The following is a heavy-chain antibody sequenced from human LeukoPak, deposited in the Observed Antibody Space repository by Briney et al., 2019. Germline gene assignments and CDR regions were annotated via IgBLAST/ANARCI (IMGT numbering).Heavy chain of an antibody. CDR3: ARDSDYCSGGSCYSLDY. CDR2: IWYDGSNK. V-gene: IGHV3-33*01. CDR1: GFTFSSYG. J-gene: IGHJ4*02. Sequence: PGGSLRLSCAASGFTFSSYGMHWVRQAPDKGLEWVAVIWYDGSNKYYADSVKGRFTISRDNSKNTLYLQMNSLRAEDTAVYYCARDSDYCSGGSCYSLDYWGQGTLVTVSS. D-gene: IGHD2-15*01.